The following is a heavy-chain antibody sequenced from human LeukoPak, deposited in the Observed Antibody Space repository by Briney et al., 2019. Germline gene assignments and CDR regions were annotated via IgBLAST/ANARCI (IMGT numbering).Heavy chain of an antibody. CDR3: AIDYDFWSGYYLSRPPHY. Sequence: KPGGSLRLSCAASGFTFSGYSMTWVRQAPGKGLEWVSSISGSSSYIDYVDSVKGRFTISRDNAKNSLYLQMNSLRAEDTAVYYCAIDYDFWSGYYLSRPPHYWGLGILVTVSS. V-gene: IGHV3-21*01. CDR2: ISGSSSYI. CDR1: GFTFSGYS. D-gene: IGHD3-3*01. J-gene: IGHJ4*02.